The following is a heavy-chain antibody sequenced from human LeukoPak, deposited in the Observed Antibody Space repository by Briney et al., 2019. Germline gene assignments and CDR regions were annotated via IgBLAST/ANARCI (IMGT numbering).Heavy chain of an antibody. V-gene: IGHV4-34*01. D-gene: IGHD3-10*01. J-gene: IGHJ4*02. Sequence: PSETLSLTCAVYGGSFSGYYWSWIRQPPGKGLEWIGEINHSGSTNYNPSLKSRVTISVDTSKNQFSLKLSSVTAEDTAVYYCAKGYGSGSYYNDYWGQGTLVTVSS. CDR3: AKGYGSGSYYNDY. CDR2: INHSGST. CDR1: GGSFSGYY.